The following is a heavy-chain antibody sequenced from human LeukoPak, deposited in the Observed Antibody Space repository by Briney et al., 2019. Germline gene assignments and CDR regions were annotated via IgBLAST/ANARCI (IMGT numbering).Heavy chain of an antibody. V-gene: IGHV4-59*01. J-gene: IGHJ4*02. CDR1: GGPISSYY. Sequence: PSETLSLTCTVSGGPISSYYWTWIRQPPGMGLEWIGYIYYTGSTYYNPSLMSRITMSVDTSKNQFSLKLTSVTAADTAVYYCARGMTVFGVVIPDYWGQGTLVTVSS. CDR3: ARGMTVFGVVIPDY. D-gene: IGHD3-3*01. CDR2: IYYTGST.